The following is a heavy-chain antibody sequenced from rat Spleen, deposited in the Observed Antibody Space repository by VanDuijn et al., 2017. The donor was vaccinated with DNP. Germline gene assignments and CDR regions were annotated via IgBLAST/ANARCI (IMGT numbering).Heavy chain of an antibody. D-gene: IGHD1-7*01. CDR3: ATHDWDY. Sequence: EVQLVASGGGLVQPGRSLKLSCAASGFTFSNYGIHWIRQAPTKGLEWVASISPSGDNTYYRDSVKGRFTISRDNAKSTLYLQMDSLRSEDTATYYCATHDWDYWGQGVMVTVSS. J-gene: IGHJ2*01. CDR2: ISPSGDNT. V-gene: IGHV5-19*01. CDR1: GFTFSNYG.